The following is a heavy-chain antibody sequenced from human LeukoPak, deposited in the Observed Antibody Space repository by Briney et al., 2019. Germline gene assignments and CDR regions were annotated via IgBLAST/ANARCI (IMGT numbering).Heavy chain of an antibody. J-gene: IGHJ4*02. V-gene: IGHV1-24*01. D-gene: IGHD6-19*01. Sequence: ASVKVSCKVSGYTLTELSMHWVRQAPGKGLEWMGGFDPEDGETIYAQKFQGRVTMTEDTSTDTAYMELSSLRSEDTAVYYCATASKQQLVHPYSSGWYYFDYWGQGTLVTVSS. CDR1: GYTLTELS. CDR2: FDPEDGET. CDR3: ATASKQQLVHPYSSGWYYFDY.